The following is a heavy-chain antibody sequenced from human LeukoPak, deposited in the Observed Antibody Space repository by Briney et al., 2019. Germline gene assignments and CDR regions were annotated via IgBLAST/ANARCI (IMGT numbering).Heavy chain of an antibody. CDR2: ISAYNGNT. V-gene: IGHV1-18*01. Sequence: ASVKVSCKASGYTFISYGISWVRQAPGQGLEWMGWISAYNGNTNYAQKLQGRVTMTTDTSTSTAYMELRSLRSDDTAVYYCARDGDIVVVPAAIRGYYYYGMDVWGQGTTVTVSS. CDR3: ARDGDIVVVPAAIRGYYYYGMDV. D-gene: IGHD2-2*02. J-gene: IGHJ6*02. CDR1: GYTFISYG.